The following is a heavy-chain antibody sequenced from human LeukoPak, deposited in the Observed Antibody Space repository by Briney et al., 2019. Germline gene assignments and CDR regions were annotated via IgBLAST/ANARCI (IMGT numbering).Heavy chain of an antibody. CDR1: GFIFSDYW. Sequence: GGSLRLSCAASGFIFSDYWMTWVRQAPGKGREWVANIKQDGSVKYYVDAVKGRFTVSRDNAKNSLSLQMHSLRAEDTAVYYCARDREMGYYHYYYMDVWGKGTTVTVSS. D-gene: IGHD2-8*01. V-gene: IGHV3-7*01. J-gene: IGHJ6*03. CDR2: IKQDGSVK. CDR3: ARDREMGYYHYYYMDV.